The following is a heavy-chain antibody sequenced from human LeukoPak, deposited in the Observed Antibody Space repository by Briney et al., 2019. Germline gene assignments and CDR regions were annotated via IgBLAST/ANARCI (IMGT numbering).Heavy chain of an antibody. CDR3: ARGRMVRGVIIWFDP. J-gene: IGHJ5*02. CDR2: IYYSGST. D-gene: IGHD3-10*01. V-gene: IGHV4-30-4*01. CDR1: GGSISSGDYY. Sequence: SETLSLTCTVSGGSISSGDYYWSWIRQPPGKGLEWIVYIYYSGSTYYNPSLKSRVTISVDTSKNQFSLKLSSVTAADTAVYYCARGRMVRGVIIWFDPWGQGTLVTVSS.